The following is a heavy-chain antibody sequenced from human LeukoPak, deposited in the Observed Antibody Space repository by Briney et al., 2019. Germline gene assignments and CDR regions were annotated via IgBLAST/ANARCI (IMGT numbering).Heavy chain of an antibody. D-gene: IGHD3-10*01. J-gene: IGHJ5*02. CDR3: ARDLRGYHGSGSYSVLDP. CDR2: IYYSGST. CDR1: GGSISSYY. V-gene: IGHV4-59*01. Sequence: SETLSLTCTVSGGSISSYYWSWIRQPPGKGLEWIGYIYYSGSTNYNPSLKSRVTISVDTSKNQFSLKLSSVTAADTAVYYCARDLRGYHGSGSYSVLDPWGQGTLVTVSS.